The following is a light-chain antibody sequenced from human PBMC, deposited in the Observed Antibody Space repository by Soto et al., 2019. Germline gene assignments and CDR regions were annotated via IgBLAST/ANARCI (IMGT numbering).Light chain of an antibody. Sequence: DIVMTQSPDSLAVSLGERATINCKSSQSVLHSSNNKNYLAWYQQKPGQPPKLLIYWASTRESGVPDLFSGGGSGTDFTLTISSLQAEDVAFYYCQQYYSTPFTFGPGTKVDIK. CDR2: WAS. V-gene: IGKV4-1*01. J-gene: IGKJ3*01. CDR3: QQYYSTPFT. CDR1: QSVLHSSNNKNY.